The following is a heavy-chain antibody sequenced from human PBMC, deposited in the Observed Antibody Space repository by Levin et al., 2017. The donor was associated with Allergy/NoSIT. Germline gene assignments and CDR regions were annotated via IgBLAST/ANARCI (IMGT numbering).Heavy chain of an antibody. D-gene: IGHD3-10*01. J-gene: IGHJ4*02. CDR2: INHSGST. V-gene: IGHV4-34*01. Sequence: GSLRLSCAVYGGSFSGYYWSWIRQPPGKGLEWIGEINHSGSTNYNPSLKSRVTISVDTSKNQFSLKLSSVTAADTAVYYCARCRAVGGVIDWGQGTLVTVSS. CDR1: GGSFSGYY. CDR3: ARCRAVGGVID.